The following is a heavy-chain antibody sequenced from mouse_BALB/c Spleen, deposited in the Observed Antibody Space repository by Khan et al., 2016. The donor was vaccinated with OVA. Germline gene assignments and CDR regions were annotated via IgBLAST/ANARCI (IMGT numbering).Heavy chain of an antibody. CDR3: AIRDYFDY. Sequence: VELVESGPELVRPGVSVKISCKGSGYTFTDYSIHWVKQSHAKSLEWIGVISTDSVNTNYNQKFKGKATLTVDKSSSTAYMELARMTSEDSAIYYCAIRDYFDYWGQGTTLSVSA. J-gene: IGHJ2*01. CDR2: ISTDSVNT. V-gene: IGHV1S137*01. CDR1: GYTFTDYS.